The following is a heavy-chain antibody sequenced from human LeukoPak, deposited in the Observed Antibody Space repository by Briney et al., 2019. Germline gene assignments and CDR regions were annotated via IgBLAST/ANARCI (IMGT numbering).Heavy chain of an antibody. Sequence: PGGSLRLSCAASGFTFSSYAMSWVRQAPGKGLEWVSSIGSSGDTTYYAGSVKGRFTISRDNSKNTLYLQMNSLRAEDTAVYYCARKYYDSSGYYYGGAFDIWGQGTMVTVSS. CDR2: IGSSGDTT. CDR3: ARKYYDSSGYYYGGAFDI. D-gene: IGHD3-22*01. V-gene: IGHV3-23*01. CDR1: GFTFSSYA. J-gene: IGHJ3*02.